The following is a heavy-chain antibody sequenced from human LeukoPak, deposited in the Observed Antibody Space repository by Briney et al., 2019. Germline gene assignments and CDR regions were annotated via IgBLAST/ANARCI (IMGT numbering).Heavy chain of an antibody. J-gene: IGHJ1*01. V-gene: IGHV4-31*03. Sequence: SETLSLTCTVSGGSISSGGYYWSWVRQHPGKGLEWMGYIYYSGSTYYDPSLKSRVTISVDTSKNQFSLKLSSVTAADTAVYYCARARGAEYFQHWGQGTLVTVSS. D-gene: IGHD3-10*01. CDR3: ARARGAEYFQH. CDR2: IYYSGST. CDR1: GGSISSGGYY.